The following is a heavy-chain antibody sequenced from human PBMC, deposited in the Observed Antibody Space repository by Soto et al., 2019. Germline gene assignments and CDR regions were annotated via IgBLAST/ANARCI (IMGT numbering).Heavy chain of an antibody. CDR3: AISSNGRWGEGW. D-gene: IGHD3-16*01. J-gene: IGHJ4*02. Sequence: EASLRRSFAASGFTFSRCWKRCVRKAPGHGLEWVAPIKQDRSEGYYVDTKKYRFTISRDNAISALSPQMSRLRVEDTAVYFCAISSNGRWGEGWWGQGT. CDR1: GFTFSRCW. V-gene: IGHV3-7*01. CDR2: IKQDRSEG.